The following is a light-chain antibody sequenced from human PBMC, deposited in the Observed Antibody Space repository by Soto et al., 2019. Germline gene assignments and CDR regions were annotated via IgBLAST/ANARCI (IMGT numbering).Light chain of an antibody. CDR1: SSDVGAYDY. J-gene: IGLJ1*01. CDR2: DVS. CDR3: SSYTSSSTPLYV. V-gene: IGLV2-14*01. Sequence: QSALTQPASVSGSPGQSIAISCTGTSSDVGAYDYVSWYQQHPGKAPKLMIYDVSNRPSGVSNRFSGSKPGNTASLTISGLQAEDEADYYCSSYTSSSTPLYVFGTGTKVTVL.